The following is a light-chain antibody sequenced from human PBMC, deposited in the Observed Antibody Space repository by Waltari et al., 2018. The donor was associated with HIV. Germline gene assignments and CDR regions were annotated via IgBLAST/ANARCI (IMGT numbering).Light chain of an antibody. CDR1: STDVGHYDY. CDR3: SSYTTRSTVI. CDR2: EVS. Sequence: QSALTQPASVSGSPGQSITISCTGTSTDVGHYDYVSWYRHHPGKAPKLIIYEVSNRPSGVSNRFSGSKSVNTASLTISGLQAEDEADYYCSSYTTRSTVIFGGGTKLTVL. J-gene: IGLJ2*01. V-gene: IGLV2-14*01.